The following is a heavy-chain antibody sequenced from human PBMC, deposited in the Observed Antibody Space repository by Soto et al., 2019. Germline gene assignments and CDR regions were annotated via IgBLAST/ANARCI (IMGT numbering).Heavy chain of an antibody. CDR3: ARAPPPRGWSFYYFDY. D-gene: IGHD6-19*01. CDR2: ISYDGSNK. Sequence: GGSLRLSCAASGFTFSSYAMHWVRQAPGKGLEWVAVISYDGSNKYYADSVKGRFTISRDNSKNTLYLQMNSLRAEDTAVYYCARAPPPRGWSFYYFDYWGQGTLVTVSS. CDR1: GFTFSSYA. J-gene: IGHJ4*02. V-gene: IGHV3-30-3*01.